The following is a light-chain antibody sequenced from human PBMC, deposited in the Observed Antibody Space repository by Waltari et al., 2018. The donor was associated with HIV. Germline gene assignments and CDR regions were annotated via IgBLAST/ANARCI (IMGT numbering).Light chain of an antibody. CDR3: QSYDSSLSGGV. V-gene: IGLV1-40*01. CDR2: GNS. Sequence: QSALTQPPSVSGAPGQRVTISCTGSSSNIGAGYDVHWYQQVPETAPKLLIYGNSNRPSGVPDRFSGSKSGTSASLAVTGLQAEDEADYYCQSYDSSLSGGVFGGGTKLTVL. J-gene: IGLJ3*02. CDR1: SSNIGAGYD.